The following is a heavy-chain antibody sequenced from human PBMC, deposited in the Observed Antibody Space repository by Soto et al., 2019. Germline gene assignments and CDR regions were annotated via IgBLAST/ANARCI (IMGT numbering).Heavy chain of an antibody. Sequence: VQLVESGGGLVKPGGSLRLSCAASGFTFSDYYMSWIRQAPGKGLEWVSAISGSGGSTYYADSVKGRFTISRDNSKNTLYLQMNSLRAEDTAVYYCAKWSGSGSYRPPFDYWGQGTLVTVSS. J-gene: IGHJ4*02. V-gene: IGHV3-23*04. CDR3: AKWSGSGSYRPPFDY. CDR1: GFTFSDYY. CDR2: ISGSGGST. D-gene: IGHD3-10*01.